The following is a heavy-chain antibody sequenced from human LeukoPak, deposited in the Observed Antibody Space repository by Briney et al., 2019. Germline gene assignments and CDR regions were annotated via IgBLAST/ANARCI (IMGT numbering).Heavy chain of an antibody. CDR2: IRYDGGNK. CDR3: AKSKQQLVDYYYYGMDV. D-gene: IGHD6-13*01. V-gene: IGHV3-30*02. J-gene: IGHJ6*02. Sequence: GGSLRLSCAASGFTFSIYGMHWVRHAPGKGLEWVAFIRYDGGNKYYPDSVKGRFTISRDNSKNTLYLQMNSLRAADTAMYYCAKSKQQLVDYYYYGMDVWGQGTTVTVSS. CDR1: GFTFSIYG.